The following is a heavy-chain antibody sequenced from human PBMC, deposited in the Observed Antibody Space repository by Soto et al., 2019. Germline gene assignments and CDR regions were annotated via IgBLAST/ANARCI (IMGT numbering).Heavy chain of an antibody. CDR1: GYSFDTFG. CDR3: ARCYFSVGSCFTCWHFDL. D-gene: IGHD2-15*01. V-gene: IGHV1-18*01. CDR2: ISIEKGDT. Sequence: QVQVVQSGAEVKKPGASVKVACKASGYSFDTFGMSWVRQAPGQGLEWMGWISIEKGDTNSAQKFQDRVTMTTDTSTSTAYMGLRSLTSDDTSLYYCARCYFSVGSCFTCWHFDLWGRGTLVTVSS. J-gene: IGHJ2*01.